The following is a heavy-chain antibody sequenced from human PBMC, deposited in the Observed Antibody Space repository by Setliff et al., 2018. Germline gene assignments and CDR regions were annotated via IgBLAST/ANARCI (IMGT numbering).Heavy chain of an antibody. CDR3: ALSSLSLCSGGICPNAFDV. CDR1: GYLLTSYG. D-gene: IGHD2-15*01. V-gene: IGHV1-18*01. CDR2: ISPYNGHT. Sequence: ASVKVSCKTSGYLLTSYGLTWVRQAPGQGLEWMGWISPYNGHTNSAQKLQGRVTMTTDTSTNTAYMELRSLRSDDTAMYFCALSSLSLCSGGICPNAFDVWGQGTMVTVS. J-gene: IGHJ3*01.